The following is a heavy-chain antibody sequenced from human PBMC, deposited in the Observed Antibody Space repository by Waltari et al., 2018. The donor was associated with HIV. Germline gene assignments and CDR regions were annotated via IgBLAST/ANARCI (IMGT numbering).Heavy chain of an antibody. D-gene: IGHD1-26*01. CDR1: RYTFTDHY. CDR2: INPHSGAT. J-gene: IGHJ4*02. V-gene: IGHV1-2*06. Sequence: QVQLVQSGAEVKKPGASVKVSCKASRYTFTDHYMHWVRQAPGEGLEWMGRINPHSGATDYAQKFQGRVTMTRDTSIRTAYMELSRLTSDDTAVYYCATGFGYGSWDLGDYWGQGTRVTVSS. CDR3: ATGFGYGSWDLGDY.